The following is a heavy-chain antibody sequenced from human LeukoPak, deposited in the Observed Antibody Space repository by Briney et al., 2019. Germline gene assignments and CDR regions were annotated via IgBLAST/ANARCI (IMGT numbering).Heavy chain of an antibody. V-gene: IGHV3-30*04. Sequence: LTGRSLRLSCAASGFTFSSCDIHWVRQAPGKGLEWVAFISYDGRKKYYADSVKGRFTISRDNSKNTVSLQMSSLRAEDRAVYFCARDPFSTVVASPIDYWGQGTLVTVSS. CDR2: ISYDGRKK. J-gene: IGHJ4*02. D-gene: IGHD4-23*01. CDR1: GFTFSSCD. CDR3: ARDPFSTVVASPIDY.